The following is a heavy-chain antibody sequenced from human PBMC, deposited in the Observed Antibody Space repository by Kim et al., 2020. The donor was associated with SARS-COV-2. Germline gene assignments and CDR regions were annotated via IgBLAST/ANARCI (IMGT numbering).Heavy chain of an antibody. V-gene: IGHV1-46*01. CDR2: INPSGGST. CDR1: GYTFTSYY. D-gene: IGHD3-10*01. Sequence: ASVKVSCKASGYTFTSYYMHWVRQAPGQGLEWMGIINPSGGSTSYAQKFQGRVTMTRDTSTSTVYMELSSLRSEDTAVYYCARGGALLWFGELLFYYYGMDVWGQGTTVTVSS. J-gene: IGHJ6*02. CDR3: ARGGALLWFGELLFYYYGMDV.